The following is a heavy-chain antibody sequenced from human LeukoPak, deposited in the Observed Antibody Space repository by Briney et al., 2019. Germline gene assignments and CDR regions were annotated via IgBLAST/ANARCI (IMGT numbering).Heavy chain of an antibody. Sequence: SGTLSLTCAVSGGSISSSNWWSWVRQPPGKGLEWIGEIYHSGSTYYNPSLKSRVTISVDTSKNQFSLKLSSVTAADTAVYYCARVGVYYGMDVWGQGTTVTVSS. CDR3: ARVGVYYGMDV. J-gene: IGHJ6*02. CDR2: IYHSGST. CDR1: GGSISSSNW. D-gene: IGHD3-10*01. V-gene: IGHV4-4*02.